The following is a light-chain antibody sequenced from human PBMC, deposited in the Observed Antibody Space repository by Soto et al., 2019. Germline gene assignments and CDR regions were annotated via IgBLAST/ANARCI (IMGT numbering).Light chain of an antibody. Sequence: EVVLTQSPGTLPLSPGERVVLSCRASQTIASNYLAWYQQRRAQSPRLLIYDASRRATGIPDRFSGRGSGTDFTLTISRLEPEDFAVYFCQQYGASPITFGHGTRLEI. CDR3: QQYGASPIT. CDR1: QTIASNY. V-gene: IGKV3-20*01. CDR2: DAS. J-gene: IGKJ5*01.